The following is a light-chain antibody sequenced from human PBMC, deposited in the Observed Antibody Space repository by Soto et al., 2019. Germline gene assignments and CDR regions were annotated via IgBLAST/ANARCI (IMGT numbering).Light chain of an antibody. CDR3: ETWDSNTRV. CDR2: LEGSGSY. J-gene: IGLJ2*01. V-gene: IGLV4-60*03. CDR1: SGHSSYI. Sequence: QPVLTQSSSASASLGSSVKLTCTLSSGHSSYIIAWHQQQPGKAPRYLMKLEGSGSYNKGSGVPDRSSGSSSEADRYLTISNLQSDDEADYYCETWDSNTRVFGGGTKLTVL.